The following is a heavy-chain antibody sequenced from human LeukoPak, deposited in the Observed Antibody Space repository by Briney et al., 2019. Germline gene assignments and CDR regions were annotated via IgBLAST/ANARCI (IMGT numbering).Heavy chain of an antibody. CDR1: GGSISSSSYY. V-gene: IGHV4-61*02. CDR3: ARGTIAADDFYYMDV. J-gene: IGHJ6*03. D-gene: IGHD6-13*01. CDR2: MYTSGST. Sequence: SETLSLTCTVSGGSISSSSYYWSWIRQPAGKGLEWIGRMYTSGSTNYNPSLKSRVIISLDTSKNQFSLRLSSVTAADTAVYYCARGTIAADDFYYMDVWGKGTTVTISS.